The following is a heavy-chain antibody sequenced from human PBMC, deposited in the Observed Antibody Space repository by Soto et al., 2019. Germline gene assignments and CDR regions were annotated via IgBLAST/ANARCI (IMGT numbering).Heavy chain of an antibody. D-gene: IGHD2-15*01. CDR3: ARDQGYCSGGSCYNWCDP. Sequence: QVQLVQSGAEVKKPGSSVKVSCKASGGTFSSYAISWVRQAPGQGLEWMGGIIPIFGTANYAQKFQGRVTSTADESTRTAYMELSSMRSEDTAVYYCARDQGYCSGGSCYNWCDPWGQGPLVTVSS. CDR2: IIPIFGTA. CDR1: GGTFSSYA. V-gene: IGHV1-69*12. J-gene: IGHJ5*02.